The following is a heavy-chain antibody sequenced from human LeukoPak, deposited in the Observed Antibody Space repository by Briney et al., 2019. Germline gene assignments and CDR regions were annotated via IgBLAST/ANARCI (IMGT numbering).Heavy chain of an antibody. Sequence: EGSLRLSCAASGFTFSSYDMHWVRQATGKGLEWVSAIGTAGDTYYPGSVKGRFTISRENAKNSLYLQMNSLRAGDTAVYYCARDLAQGAFDIWGQGTMVTVSS. CDR1: GFTFSSYD. CDR3: ARDLAQGAFDI. D-gene: IGHD3-16*01. V-gene: IGHV3-13*01. CDR2: IGTAGDT. J-gene: IGHJ3*02.